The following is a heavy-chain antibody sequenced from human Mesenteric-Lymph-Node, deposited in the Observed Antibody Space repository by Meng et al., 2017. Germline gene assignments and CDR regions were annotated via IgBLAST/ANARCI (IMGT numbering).Heavy chain of an antibody. CDR2: IYYTGNT. J-gene: IGHJ3*02. D-gene: IGHD2-15*01. Sequence: SETLSLTCTVSGGSISRYYWSWIRQPPGMGLEWIGYIYYTGNTNYNPSLKSRVTMSVDTSKNQFSLKLSSVTAADTAVYYCARYDRGGRHDAFDIWGQGTMVTVSS. V-gene: IGHV4-59*01. CDR3: ARYDRGGRHDAFDI. CDR1: GGSISRYY.